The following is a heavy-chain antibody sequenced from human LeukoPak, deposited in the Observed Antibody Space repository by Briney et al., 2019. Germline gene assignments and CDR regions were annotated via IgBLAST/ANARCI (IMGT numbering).Heavy chain of an antibody. CDR1: GYTFTSYD. D-gene: IGHD6-6*01. J-gene: IGHJ4*02. V-gene: IGHV1-8*01. CDR2: MNPNSGNT. CDR3: ARMHSSSSEDY. Sequence: ASAKVSCKASGYTFTSYDINWVRQATGQGLEWMGWMNPNSGNTGYAQKFQGRVTMTRNTSISTAYMELSSPRSEDTAVCYCARMHSSSSEDYWGQGTLVTVSS.